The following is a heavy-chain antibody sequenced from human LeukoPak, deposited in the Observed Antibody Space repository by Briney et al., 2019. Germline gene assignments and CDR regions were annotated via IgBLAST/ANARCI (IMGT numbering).Heavy chain of an antibody. D-gene: IGHD1/OR15-1a*01. CDR3: ARDGDGNNYMDG. CDR2: IYSGGTT. CDR1: GFSVSSNF. V-gene: IGHV3-53*01. Sequence: HPGGSLRLSCAASGFSVSSNFMSWVRQAPGKGLEWVSVIYSGGTTYYADSVKGRFTISRDNSKNTLSLQMNNLRVEDTAVYYCARDGDGNNYMDGLGKGTTVTGSS. J-gene: IGHJ6*03.